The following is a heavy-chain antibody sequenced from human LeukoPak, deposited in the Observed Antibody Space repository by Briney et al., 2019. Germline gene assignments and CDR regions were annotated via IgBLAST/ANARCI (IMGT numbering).Heavy chain of an antibody. CDR1: GGSISSSSYY. V-gene: IGHV4-39*07. Sequence: SETLSLTCTVSGGSISSSSYYWGWIRQPPGKGLEWIGSIYYSGSTYYNPSLKSRVTISVDTSKNQFSLKLSSVTAADTAVYYCARESSSYLAFDFWGQGTLVTVSS. CDR3: ARESSSYLAFDF. J-gene: IGHJ4*02. CDR2: IYYSGST. D-gene: IGHD3-22*01.